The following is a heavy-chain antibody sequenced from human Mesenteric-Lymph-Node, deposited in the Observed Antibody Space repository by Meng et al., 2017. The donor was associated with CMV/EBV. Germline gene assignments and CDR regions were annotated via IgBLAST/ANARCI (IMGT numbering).Heavy chain of an antibody. CDR3: ARGSGSGTLHHFDY. Sequence: SGYPFTTYAMNWVRQAPGQGLEWMGWINTNTGIPTYAQGFTGRFVFSLDTSVSTAYLHISSLEAEDTAVYFCARGSGSGTLHHFDYWGQGTLVTVSS. V-gene: IGHV7-4-1*02. J-gene: IGHJ4*02. CDR2: INTNTGIP. D-gene: IGHD3-10*01. CDR1: GYPFTTYA.